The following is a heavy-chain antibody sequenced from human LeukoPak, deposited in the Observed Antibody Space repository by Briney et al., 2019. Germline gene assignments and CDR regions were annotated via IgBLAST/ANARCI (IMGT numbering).Heavy chain of an antibody. CDR1: GGSISSYC. CDR3: ARAVADFWSGQYYFDY. Sequence: SETLSLTCTVSGGSISSYCWSWIRQPPGRGLEWIGCIYYSGSTNYNPSLKSRVTISVDTSKNQFSLKLSSVTAADTAVFYCARAVADFWSGQYYFDYWGQGTLVTVSS. CDR2: IYYSGST. D-gene: IGHD3-3*01. V-gene: IGHV4-59*01. J-gene: IGHJ4*02.